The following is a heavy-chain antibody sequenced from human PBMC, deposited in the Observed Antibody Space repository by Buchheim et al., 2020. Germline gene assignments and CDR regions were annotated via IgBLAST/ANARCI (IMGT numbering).Heavy chain of an antibody. CDR1: GYTFTGYY. CDR3: ARRGQTWWFDP. CDR2: INPNNGGT. V-gene: IGHV1-2*02. Sequence: QVQLVQSGAEVEKPGASVKVSCKASGYTFTGYYMHWVRQAPGQRPEWMGWINPNNGGTNYAQKFQGRVIMTRDTPISTDYMELSRLRSDDTAMYYCARRGQTWWFDPWGQGTL. J-gene: IGHJ5*02.